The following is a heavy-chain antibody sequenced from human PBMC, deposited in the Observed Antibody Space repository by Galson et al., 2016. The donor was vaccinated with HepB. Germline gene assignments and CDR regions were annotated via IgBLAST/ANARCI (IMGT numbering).Heavy chain of an antibody. J-gene: IGHJ4*02. CDR3: ARQYHLLYYFCDN. Sequence: SVKVSCKASGGTFSSYALNWVRQAPGQGLEWMGGIIPIFATANYAQKFQGRVTITADVSTSTAYMELSSLRSEDTAVYYCARQYHLLYYFCDNWGQGTLVTVSS. V-gene: IGHV1-69*13. D-gene: IGHD2-2*02. CDR2: IIPIFATA. CDR1: GGTFSSYA.